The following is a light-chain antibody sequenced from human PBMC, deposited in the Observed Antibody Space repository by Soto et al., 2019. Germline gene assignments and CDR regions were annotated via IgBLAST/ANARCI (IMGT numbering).Light chain of an antibody. CDR2: GNS. CDR3: QSYDSRLSVVV. V-gene: IGLV1-40*01. Sequence: QSVLTQPPSVSGAPGQRVTISCTGSSSNIGAGYDVHWYQQLPGTAPKLLIYGNSNRPSGVPDRFSGSKSGTSASLAITGRRAEDQADYYCQSYDSRLSVVVFGGGTKLTVL. CDR1: SSNIGAGYD. J-gene: IGLJ2*01.